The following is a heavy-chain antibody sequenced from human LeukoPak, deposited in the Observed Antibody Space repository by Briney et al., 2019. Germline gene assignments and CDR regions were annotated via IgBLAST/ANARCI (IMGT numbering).Heavy chain of an antibody. CDR1: GGSITSGRYY. CDR3: ARGVVTDDYYMDV. J-gene: IGHJ6*03. D-gene: IGHD2-21*02. Sequence: SETLSLTCSVSGGSITSGRYYWTWIRQPAGKGLGWIVRLYTNDNTNYDPSLESRVSISVDTSKSQFYLQLTSVTAADTAVYFCARGVVTDDYYMDVWGKGITVIVSS. CDR2: LYTNDNT. V-gene: IGHV4-61*02.